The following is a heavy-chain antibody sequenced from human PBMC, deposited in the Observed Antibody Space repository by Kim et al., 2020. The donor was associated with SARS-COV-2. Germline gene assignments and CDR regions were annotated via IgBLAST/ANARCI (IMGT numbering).Heavy chain of an antibody. CDR3: ARELLRWWFDP. CDR1: GGSFSGYY. J-gene: IGHJ5*02. D-gene: IGHD2-15*01. CDR2: INHSGST. V-gene: IGHV4-34*01. Sequence: SETLSLTCAVYGGSFSGYYWSWIRQPPGKGLEWIGEINHSGSTNYNPSLKSRVTISVDTSKNQFSLKLSSVTAADTAVYYCARELLRWWFDPWGQGTLVTVSS.